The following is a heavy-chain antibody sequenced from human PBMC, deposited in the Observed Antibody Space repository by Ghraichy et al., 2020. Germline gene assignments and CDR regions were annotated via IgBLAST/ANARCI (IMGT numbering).Heavy chain of an antibody. CDR2: FDPEDGET. V-gene: IGHV1-24*01. CDR1: GYTLTELS. D-gene: IGHD3-10*01. CDR3: ASGGPYFGSGSYLVY. J-gene: IGHJ4*02. Sequence: ASVKVSCKVSGYTLTELSMHWVRQAPGKGLEWMGGFDPEDGETTYAQKFQGTVTMTEDTSTDTTYMELSSLTSEDTAVYYCASGGPYFGSGSYLVYWGQGTLVTVSS.